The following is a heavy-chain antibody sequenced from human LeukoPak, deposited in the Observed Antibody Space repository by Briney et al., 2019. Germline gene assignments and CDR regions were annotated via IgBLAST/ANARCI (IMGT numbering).Heavy chain of an antibody. CDR2: ISGSGGST. D-gene: IGHD5-12*01. CDR3: AKVGSGYDKALDY. J-gene: IGHJ4*02. Sequence: GGSLRLSCVASGFTFSSYAMSWVRQAPGKGLEWVSAISGSGGSTYYADSVKGRFAISRDNSKNTLYLQMNSLRAEDTAVYYCAKVGSGYDKALDYWGQGTLVTVSS. CDR1: GFTFSSYA. V-gene: IGHV3-23*01.